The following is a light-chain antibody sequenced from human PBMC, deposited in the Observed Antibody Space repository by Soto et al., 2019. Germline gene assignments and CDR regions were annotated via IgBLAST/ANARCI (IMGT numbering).Light chain of an antibody. CDR3: QQYGGSPLYT. J-gene: IGKJ2*01. CDR2: AAS. Sequence: EIVLTQSPGTLSLSPGEGATLSCRASQSVSSIAWYQQKPGQAPRLLIYAASSRANGIPDRFSGSGSGTDLTRNIERLEPEDFEVYYCQQYGGSPLYTFGQGTKLEIK. V-gene: IGKV3-20*01. CDR1: QSVSS.